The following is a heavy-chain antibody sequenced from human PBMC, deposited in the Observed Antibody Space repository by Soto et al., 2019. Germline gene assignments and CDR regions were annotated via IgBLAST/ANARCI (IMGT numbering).Heavy chain of an antibody. CDR1: GGSITNNNYY. J-gene: IGHJ6*03. D-gene: IGHD3-3*01. CDR3: ARGLDSESIFGLTTDYYYMDV. Sequence: KTSETLSLTCTVSGGSITNNNYYWGWIRQPPEKGLEWIGCIYYSGNTYYNPSLKTRVTISVDTSKNQFSLRLSSVTAADTAVYYCARGLDSESIFGLTTDYYYMDVWGKGTTVTVSS. CDR2: IYYSGNT. V-gene: IGHV4-39*01.